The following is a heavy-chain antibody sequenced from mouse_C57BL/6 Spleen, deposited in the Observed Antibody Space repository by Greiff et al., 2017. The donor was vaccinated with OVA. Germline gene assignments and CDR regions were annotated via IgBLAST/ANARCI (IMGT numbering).Heavy chain of an antibody. V-gene: IGHV1-82*01. CDR3: AVWSYYYAMDY. D-gene: IGHD2-10*02. CDR2: IYPGDGDT. CDR1: GYAFSSSW. J-gene: IGHJ4*01. Sequence: QVQLQQSGPELVKPGASVKISCKASGYAFSSSWMNWVKQRPGKGLEWIGRIYPGDGDTNYNGKFKGKATLTADKSSSTAYMQLSSLTSEDSAVYFCAVWSYYYAMDYWGQGTSVTVSS.